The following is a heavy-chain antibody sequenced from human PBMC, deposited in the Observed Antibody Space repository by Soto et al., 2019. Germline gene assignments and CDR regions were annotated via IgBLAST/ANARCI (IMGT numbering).Heavy chain of an antibody. CDR2: VYNSGNT. CDR3: TRHGYSGYDFIPLSFAS. D-gene: IGHD5-12*01. V-gene: IGHV4-59*08. CDR1: GGSISTVY. J-gene: IGHJ5*01. Sequence: QVQLQEAGPGLVKPPETLSLTCTVSGGSISTVYWSWVRQFPGKGLEWIGYVYNSGNTKYNPSLKSRVTISLDTSKNQFCLRLTSVTAADTAVYYCTRHGYSGYDFIPLSFASWVLGTLVTVSS.